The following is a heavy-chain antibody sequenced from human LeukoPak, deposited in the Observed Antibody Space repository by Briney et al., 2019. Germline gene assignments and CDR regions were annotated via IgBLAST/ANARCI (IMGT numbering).Heavy chain of an antibody. V-gene: IGHV3-7*01. J-gene: IGHJ5*02. CDR1: GFTFSSYW. Sequence: GGSLRLSCAASGFTFSSYWMSWVRQAPGKGLEWVANINQDGSAKNYVDSVEGRFTISRDNSKNSLYLQMDSLRVEDTAIYYCARKTYYYDTSPAGWFDTWGQGTLVTVSS. CDR3: ARKTYYYDTSPAGWFDT. D-gene: IGHD3-22*01. CDR2: INQDGSAK.